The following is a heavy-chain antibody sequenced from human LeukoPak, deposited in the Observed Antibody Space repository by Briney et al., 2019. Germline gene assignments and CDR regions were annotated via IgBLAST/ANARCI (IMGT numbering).Heavy chain of an antibody. CDR1: GGSINNSSYY. CDR2: IYYGGST. D-gene: IGHD3-3*01. Sequence: SETLSLTCTASGGSINNSSYYWGWVRQPPGKGLEWIGSIYYGGSTYSNPSLKSRVTISLDTSKNQFSLKLTSVTAADTAVYYCARTPLTIFGVVYGAFDIWGQGTMVTVS. V-gene: IGHV4-39*01. CDR3: ARTPLTIFGVVYGAFDI. J-gene: IGHJ3*02.